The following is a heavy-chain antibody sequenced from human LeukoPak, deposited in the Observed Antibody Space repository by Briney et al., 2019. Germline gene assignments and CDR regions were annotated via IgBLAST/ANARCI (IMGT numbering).Heavy chain of an antibody. J-gene: IGHJ4*02. CDR3: ARGRMAGTYVFDS. D-gene: IGHD6-19*01. CDR2: IIPIFGTA. Sequence: ASVKVSCKASGDTFSSYSISWVRQAPGQGLEWMGGIIPIFGTANYAQKFQGRVTITADESTSTAYMERSSLRSEDTAVYYCARGRMAGTYVFDSWGQGTLVTVSS. V-gene: IGHV1-69*13. CDR1: GDTFSSYS.